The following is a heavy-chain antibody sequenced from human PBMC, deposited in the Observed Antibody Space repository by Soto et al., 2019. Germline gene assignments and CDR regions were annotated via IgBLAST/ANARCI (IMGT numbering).Heavy chain of an antibody. CDR3: AKDQASGQGSFGS. CDR1: GFTFNIYG. V-gene: IGHV3-30*18. J-gene: IGHJ4*02. CDR2: ISYDGSNQ. Sequence: GGSLRLSCAASGFTFNIYGMHWVRQAPDKGLEWVALISYDGSNQYYADSVKGRFTISRDNSKNTLFLQMNSLRADDTAVYYCAKDQASGQGSFGSCGQGTMVTVYS.